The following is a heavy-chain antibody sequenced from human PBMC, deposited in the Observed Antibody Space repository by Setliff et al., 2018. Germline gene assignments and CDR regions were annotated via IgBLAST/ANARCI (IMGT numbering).Heavy chain of an antibody. Sequence: PGGSLRLSCAASGFMFGSYAMHWVRQSPGKGLEWVAVISYDGSHQYYADSVRGRFTISRDNSKNTLFLQMNSLRSEDTAMYYCVASPSNKNGHFEYWGQGTLVTVSS. CDR2: ISYDGSHQ. V-gene: IGHV3-30*04. J-gene: IGHJ4*02. CDR3: VASPSNKNGHFEY. CDR1: GFMFGSYA.